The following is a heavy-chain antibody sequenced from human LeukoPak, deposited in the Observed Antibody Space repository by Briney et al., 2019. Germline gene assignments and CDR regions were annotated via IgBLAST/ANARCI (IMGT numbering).Heavy chain of an antibody. CDR2: INPNSGGT. J-gene: IGHJ4*02. V-gene: IGHV1-2*02. D-gene: IGHD1-20*01. CDR3: ASLGYNWNDPFDY. Sequence: ASVKVSCKASGYTFTSYGISWVRQAPGQGLEWMGWINPNSGGTNYAQKFQGRVTMTRDTSISTAYMELSRLRSDDTAVYYCASLGYNWNDPFDYWGQGTLVTVSS. CDR1: GYTFTSYG.